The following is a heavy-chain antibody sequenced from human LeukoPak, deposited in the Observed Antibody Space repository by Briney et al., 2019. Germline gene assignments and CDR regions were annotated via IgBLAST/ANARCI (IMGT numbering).Heavy chain of an antibody. CDR2: IYYSGST. CDR1: GGSISSSSYY. J-gene: IGHJ5*02. Sequence: SETLSLTCTVSGGSISSSSYYWGWIRQPPGKGLEWIGSIYYSGSTYYNPSLKSRVTISVDTSKNQFSLKLSSVTAADTAVYYCARNELNVLLWFGGRGWFDPWGQGTLVTVSS. D-gene: IGHD3-10*01. CDR3: ARNELNVLLWFGGRGWFDP. V-gene: IGHV4-39*01.